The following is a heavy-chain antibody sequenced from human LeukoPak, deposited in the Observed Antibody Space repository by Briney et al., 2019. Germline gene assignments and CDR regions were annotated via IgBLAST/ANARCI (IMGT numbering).Heavy chain of an antibody. CDR2: INPNSGGT. Sequence: PGASVKVSCKASGYTFTGYYMHWVRQAPGQGLERMGWINPNSGGTNYAQKFQGWVTMTRDTSISTAYMELSRLRSDDTAVYYCARGYCSGGSCSFDYWGQGTLVTVSS. CDR1: GYTFTGYY. CDR3: ARGYCSGGSCSFDY. V-gene: IGHV1-2*04. D-gene: IGHD2-15*01. J-gene: IGHJ4*02.